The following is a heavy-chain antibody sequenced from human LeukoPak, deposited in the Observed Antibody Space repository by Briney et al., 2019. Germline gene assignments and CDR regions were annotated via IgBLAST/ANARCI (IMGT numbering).Heavy chain of an antibody. V-gene: IGHV4-34*01. CDR3: ARREYSSSSGLRYYFDY. D-gene: IGHD6-6*01. Sequence: SETLSLTCAVYGGSFGGYYWSWIRQPPGKGLEWIGEINHSGSTNYNPSLKSRVTISVDTSKNQFSLKLSSVTAADTAVYYCARREYSSSSGLRYYFDYWGQGTLVTVSS. CDR2: INHSGST. CDR1: GGSFGGYY. J-gene: IGHJ4*02.